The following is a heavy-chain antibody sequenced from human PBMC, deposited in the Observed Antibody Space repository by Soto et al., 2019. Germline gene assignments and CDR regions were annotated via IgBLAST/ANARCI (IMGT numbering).Heavy chain of an antibody. V-gene: IGHV5-10-1*01. CDR2: IDPSDSYT. CDR1: GYSFTSYW. J-gene: IGHJ6*02. D-gene: IGHD5-18*01. Sequence: GESLKISCKGSGYSFTSYWISWVRQMPGKGLEWMGRIDPSDSYTNYSPSFQGHVTISADKSISTAYLQWSSLKASDTAMYYCARLGGYSYGSNYYYYYGMDVWGQGTTVT. CDR3: ARLGGYSYGSNYYYYYGMDV.